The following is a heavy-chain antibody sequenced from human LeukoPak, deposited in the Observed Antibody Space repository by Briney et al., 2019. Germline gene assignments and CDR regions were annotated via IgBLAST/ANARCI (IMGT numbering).Heavy chain of an antibody. CDR2: IKSKADGGTT. D-gene: IGHD5-12*01. V-gene: IGHV3-15*01. J-gene: IGHJ4*02. Sequence: GGSLRLSCAASGFTFSHAWMTWVRQAPGKGLEWVGRIKSKADGGTTDYAAPVQGRFTSSRDDSINTLYLQMNSLKTEDTAMYYCNTVAWLRGRGGQGTLVTVSS. CDR3: NTVAWLRGR. CDR1: GFTFSHAW.